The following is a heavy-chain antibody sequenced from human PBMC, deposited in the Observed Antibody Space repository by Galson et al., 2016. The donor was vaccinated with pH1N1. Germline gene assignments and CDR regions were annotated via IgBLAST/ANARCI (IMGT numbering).Heavy chain of an antibody. CDR3: ARTDYDVEGYFGMDV. Sequence: VSGGSITSDGNYWSWIRQHPGKGLEWIGCIHYSGSTYYNPSLKSRVTISVHTSKNQVSLKLSSVTAADTAVYYCARTDYDVEGYFGMDVWGQGTTVTVSS. CDR2: IHYSGST. J-gene: IGHJ6*02. D-gene: IGHD3-3*01. CDR1: GGSITSDGNY. V-gene: IGHV4-31*02.